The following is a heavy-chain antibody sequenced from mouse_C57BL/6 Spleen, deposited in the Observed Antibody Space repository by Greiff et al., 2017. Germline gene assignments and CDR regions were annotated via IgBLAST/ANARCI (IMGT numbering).Heavy chain of an antibody. CDR3: ARALYGYPFAY. Sequence: EVQLQQSGPELVKPGASVKISCKASGYTFTDYYMNWVKQSHGKSLEFIGDINPNNGGTSYNQKFKGKATLTVDKSSSTAYMELRSLTSEDSAVYYCARALYGYPFAYWGQGTLVTVSA. CDR2: INPNNGGT. D-gene: IGHD2-2*01. CDR1: GYTFTDYY. V-gene: IGHV1-26*01. J-gene: IGHJ3*01.